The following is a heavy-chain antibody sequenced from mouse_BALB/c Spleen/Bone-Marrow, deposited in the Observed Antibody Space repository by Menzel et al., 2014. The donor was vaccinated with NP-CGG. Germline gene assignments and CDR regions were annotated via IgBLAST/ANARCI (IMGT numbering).Heavy chain of an antibody. V-gene: IGHV5-6-3*01. CDR1: GFTFSSYG. CDR3: ARVWYFDY. J-gene: IGHJ2*03. Sequence: EVMLVESGGGLVQPGGSLKLSCAASGFTFSSYGMSWVRQTPDKRLELVATINSNGGSTYYPDSVKGRFTISRDNAKNTLYLQMSSLKSEDTAMYYCARVWYFDYGGQGTSLTVSS. CDR2: INSNGGST.